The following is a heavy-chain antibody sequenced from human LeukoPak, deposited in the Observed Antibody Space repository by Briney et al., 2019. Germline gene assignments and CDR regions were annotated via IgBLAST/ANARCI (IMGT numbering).Heavy chain of an antibody. CDR1: GFTFSDSG. Sequence: GGSLRLSCAASGFTFSDSGMHWVRQAPGKGLEWVAIISFDGSRRFYADSVRGRFTVSRDNSKNTLFLQMDSLSADDTGVYYCAKDRGAAGIGMNYYYGMDVWGQGTTVTVSS. CDR3: AKDRGAAGIGMNYYYGMDV. D-gene: IGHD6-13*01. V-gene: IGHV3-30*18. CDR2: ISFDGSRR. J-gene: IGHJ6*02.